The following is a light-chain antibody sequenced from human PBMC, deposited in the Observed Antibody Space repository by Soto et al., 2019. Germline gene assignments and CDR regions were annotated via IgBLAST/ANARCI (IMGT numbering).Light chain of an antibody. Sequence: QSVLTQPASVSGSPGQSITISCTGTSSDVGGYDYVSWYQHHPGKAPKLMIYDVSNRPSGVSSRFSGSKSDNTASLTIYGLQAEDEADYYCSSYTKNSPYVVGTGTKLTVL. CDR1: SSDVGGYDY. J-gene: IGLJ1*01. CDR2: DVS. CDR3: SSYTKNSPYV. V-gene: IGLV2-14*01.